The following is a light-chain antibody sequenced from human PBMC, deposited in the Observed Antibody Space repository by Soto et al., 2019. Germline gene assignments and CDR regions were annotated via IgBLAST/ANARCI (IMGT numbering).Light chain of an antibody. CDR2: GAS. CDR1: QSVSSSY. J-gene: IGKJ4*01. V-gene: IGKV3-20*01. CDR3: QQYGSSPLT. Sequence: EIVLTQSPGTLSLSPGERATLSCRASQSVSSSYLAWYQQKPGQAPRLLIYGASSRATGTPDRFSASGSGTDFTLTISRLEPEDFAVYYCQQYGSSPLTFGGGTKVEIK.